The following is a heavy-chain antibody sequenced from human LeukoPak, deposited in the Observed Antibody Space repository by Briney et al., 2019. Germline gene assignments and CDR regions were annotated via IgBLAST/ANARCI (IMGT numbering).Heavy chain of an antibody. CDR1: GGSISSGSYY. CDR3: ARVLASAPNWFDP. V-gene: IGHV4-61*02. CDR2: IYTSGST. Sequence: PSQTLSLTCTVSGGSISSGSYYWSWIRQPAGKRLEWIGRIYTSGSTNYNPSLKSRVTISVDTSKNQFSLKLSSVTAADTAVYYCARVLASAPNWFDPWGQGTLVTVSS. D-gene: IGHD3-3*02. J-gene: IGHJ5*02.